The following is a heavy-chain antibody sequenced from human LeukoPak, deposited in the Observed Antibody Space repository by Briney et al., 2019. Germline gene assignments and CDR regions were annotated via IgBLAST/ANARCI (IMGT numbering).Heavy chain of an antibody. CDR3: AHIRPIDDFWSGYPGDYYYMDV. CDR2: IYWNDDK. D-gene: IGHD3-3*01. CDR1: GFSLSTSGVG. J-gene: IGHJ6*03. V-gene: IGHV2-5*01. Sequence: ESGPTLVKPTQTLTLTCTFSGFSLSTSGVGVGWIRQPPGKALEWLALIYWNDDKRYSPSLKSRLTITKDTSKNQVVLTMTNMDPVDTATYYCAHIRPIDDFWSGYPGDYYYMDVWGKGTTVTVSS.